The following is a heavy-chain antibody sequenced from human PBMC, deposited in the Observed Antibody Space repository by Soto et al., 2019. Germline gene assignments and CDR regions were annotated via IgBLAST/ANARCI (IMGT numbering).Heavy chain of an antibody. CDR1: GFTFSSYG. D-gene: IGHD2-15*01. CDR3: AREDGRRRELYSPFDY. J-gene: IGHJ4*02. Sequence: GGSLRLSCAASGFTFSSYGMHWVRQAPGKGLEWVAVIWYDGSNKYYADSVKGRFTISRDNSKNTLYLQMNSLRAEDTAVYYCAREDGRRRELYSPFDYWGQGTLVTVSS. CDR2: IWYDGSNK. V-gene: IGHV3-33*01.